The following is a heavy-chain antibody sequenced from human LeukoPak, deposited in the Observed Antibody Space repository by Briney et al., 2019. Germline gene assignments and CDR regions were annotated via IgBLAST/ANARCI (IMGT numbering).Heavy chain of an antibody. CDR2: IYYSGST. V-gene: IGHV4-59*01. D-gene: IGHD3-10*01. J-gene: IGHJ4*02. Sequence: SETLSLTCTVSGGSISSYYWSWIRQPPGKGLERIGYIYYSGSTNYNPSLKSRVTISVDTSKNQFSLKLSSVTAADTAVYYCARASRYYYGSGSYNFDYWGQGTLVTVSS. CDR1: GGSISSYY. CDR3: ARASRYYYGSGSYNFDY.